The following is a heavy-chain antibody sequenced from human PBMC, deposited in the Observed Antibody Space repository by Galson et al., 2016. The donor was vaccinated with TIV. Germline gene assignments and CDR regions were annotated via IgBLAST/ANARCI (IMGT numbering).Heavy chain of an antibody. D-gene: IGHD2-21*02. J-gene: IGHJ4*02. CDR1: GGTFDNYP. CDR3: ARLTPCGGDCYYFDY. V-gene: IGHV1-69*13. CDR2: IIPISAIA. Sequence: SVKVSCKASGGTFDNYPITWVRQAPGQGLEWMGGIIPISAIADNAQKFQGRISITADESTSTAYVELSSLRSEDTAVYYCARLTPCGGDCYYFDYWGQGTLVTVSS.